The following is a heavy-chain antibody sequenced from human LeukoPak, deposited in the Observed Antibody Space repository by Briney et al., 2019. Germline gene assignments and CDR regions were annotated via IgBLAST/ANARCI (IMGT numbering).Heavy chain of an antibody. CDR1: GGSISNSY. Sequence: SETLSLTCTVSGGSISNSYWSWVRQPPGKGLEWLGYTSYSGSTNYNPSLKSRVTMSVDTSTDQFSLRLISVPAADTAVYYCARTVSGDYYGMDVWGQGTTVTVSS. J-gene: IGHJ6*02. V-gene: IGHV4-59*08. D-gene: IGHD1-26*01. CDR2: TSYSGST. CDR3: ARTVSGDYYGMDV.